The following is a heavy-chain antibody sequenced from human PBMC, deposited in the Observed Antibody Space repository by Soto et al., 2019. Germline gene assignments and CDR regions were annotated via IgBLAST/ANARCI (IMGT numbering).Heavy chain of an antibody. V-gene: IGHV1-18*01. CDR1: GYTFTKYG. Sequence: ASVKVSCKTSGYTFTKYGVGWVRQAPGQGLEWMGWISAYNGNTNYAQKLQGRVTMTTDTSTSTAYMELRSLRSDDTAVYYCARDNPPMGVWGQGTTVTVSS. CDR3: ARDNPPMGV. J-gene: IGHJ6*02. CDR2: ISAYNGNT.